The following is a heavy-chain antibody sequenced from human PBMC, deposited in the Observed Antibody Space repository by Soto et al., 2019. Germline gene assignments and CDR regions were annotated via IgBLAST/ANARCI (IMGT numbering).Heavy chain of an antibody. CDR1: GGSISSYY. Sequence: QVQLQESGPGLVKPSETLSLTCTVSGGSISSYYWSWIRQPPGKGLEWIGYIYYSGSTNYNPSLKSRVTISVDTSKNQFSLKLSSVTAADTAVYYCARGDIVVVPAAIGDAFDIWGQGTMVTVSS. V-gene: IGHV4-59*01. CDR2: IYYSGST. CDR3: ARGDIVVVPAAIGDAFDI. D-gene: IGHD2-2*01. J-gene: IGHJ3*02.